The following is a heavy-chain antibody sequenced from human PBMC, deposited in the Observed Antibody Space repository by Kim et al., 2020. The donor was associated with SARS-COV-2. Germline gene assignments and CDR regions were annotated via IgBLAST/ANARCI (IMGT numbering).Heavy chain of an antibody. CDR2: IDPSDSYT. V-gene: IGHV5-10-1*01. J-gene: IGHJ6*02. CDR3: ASYGGIDYYGSGSYSHDYYYGMDV. Sequence: GESLKISCQGSGYSFTSYWISWVRQMPGKGLEWMGRIDPSDSYTNYSPSFQGHVTISADKSISTAYLQWSSLKASDTAMYYCASYGGIDYYGSGSYSHDYYYGMDVWGQGTTVTVSS. CDR1: GYSFTSYW. D-gene: IGHD3-10*01.